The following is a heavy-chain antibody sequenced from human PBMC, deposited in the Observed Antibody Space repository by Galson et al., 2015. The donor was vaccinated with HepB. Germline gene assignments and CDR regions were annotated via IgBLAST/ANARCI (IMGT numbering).Heavy chain of an antibody. CDR1: GGSISRYY. Sequence: ETLSLTCTVSGGSISRYYWSWIRQPPGKGLEWIGYIYYSGSTNYNPSLKSRVTISVDTSKNQFSLKLSSVTAADTAVYYCARSGIAAAGTKRAVWFDPWGQGTLVTVSS. J-gene: IGHJ5*02. V-gene: IGHV4-59*01. CDR2: IYYSGST. CDR3: ARSGIAAAGTKRAVWFDP. D-gene: IGHD6-13*01.